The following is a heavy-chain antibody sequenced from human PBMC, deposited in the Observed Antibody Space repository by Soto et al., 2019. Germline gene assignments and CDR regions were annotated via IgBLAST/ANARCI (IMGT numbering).Heavy chain of an antibody. J-gene: IGHJ6*02. V-gene: IGHV1-69*11. Sequence: QVHLVQSGTEVKKPGSSVKVSCKASGGTFSSSGFSWVRQAPGKGLEWMGMIVPSLDTTNYAQKFQARVTITADEVTITAYMELRSLRAEDTAVYYCARWPQPRYTADPYAVDVWGQGTRVIVSS. D-gene: IGHD3-16*02. CDR1: GGTFSSSG. CDR2: IVPSLDTT. CDR3: ARWPQPRYTADPYAVDV.